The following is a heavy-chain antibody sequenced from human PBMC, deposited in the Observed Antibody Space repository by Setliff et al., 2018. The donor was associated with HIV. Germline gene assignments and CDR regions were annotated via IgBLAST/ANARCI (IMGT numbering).Heavy chain of an antibody. J-gene: IGHJ6*02. Sequence: SVKVSCKASGGTFSSYAISWVRQAPGQGLEWMGGIIPIFGTANYAQRFQGRVTITTDESTSTAYMELSSLRSEDTAVYYCATEPGYYYDSSGYRYGMDVWGQGTTVTVSS. V-gene: IGHV1-69*05. CDR2: IIPIFGTA. CDR3: ATEPGYYYDSSGYRYGMDV. D-gene: IGHD3-22*01. CDR1: GGTFSSYA.